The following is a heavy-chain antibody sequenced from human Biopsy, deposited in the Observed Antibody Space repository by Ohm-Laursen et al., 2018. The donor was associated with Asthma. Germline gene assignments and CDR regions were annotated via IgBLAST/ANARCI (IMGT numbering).Heavy chain of an antibody. CDR1: GDAMSTSGSY. D-gene: IGHD6-6*01. V-gene: IGHV4-39*02. CDR2: IYYSGRT. Sequence: SQTLSLTCIVSGDAMSTSGSYWGWIRQSPGKGLEWIGSIYYSGRTYYNPSLESRVTISADTSKNHFSLKVTPVTAAGTAVYYCARAVSSSSYWYFDLWGRGDLVTVSS. CDR3: ARAVSSSSYWYFDL. J-gene: IGHJ2*01.